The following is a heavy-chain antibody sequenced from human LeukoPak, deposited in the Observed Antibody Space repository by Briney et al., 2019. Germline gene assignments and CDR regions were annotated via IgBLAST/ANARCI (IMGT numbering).Heavy chain of an antibody. CDR3: ARQNYYYYYYMDV. CDR2: INHSGST. J-gene: IGHJ6*03. CDR1: GGSFSGYY. Sequence: PSETRSLTCAVYGGSFSGYYWSWIRQPPGKGLEWIGEINHSGSTNYNPSLKSRVTISVDTSKNQFSLKLSSVTAADTAVYYCARQNYYYYYYMDVWGKGTTVTISS. V-gene: IGHV4-34*01.